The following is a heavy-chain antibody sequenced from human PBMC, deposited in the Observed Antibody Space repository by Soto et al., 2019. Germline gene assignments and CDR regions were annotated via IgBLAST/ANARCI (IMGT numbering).Heavy chain of an antibody. CDR3: ARDRGYCSSTSCYASAFDI. V-gene: IGHV3-23*01. D-gene: IGHD2-2*01. CDR1: GFSFSNYA. CDR2: IDSGGGST. Sequence: GGSLRLSCAASGFSFSNYAMSWVRQAPGTGLEWVSAIDSGGGSTYYAASVKGRFSISRDNSMNTLYLQMNSLRAEDTAVYYCARDRGYCSSTSCYASAFDIWGQGTMVTVSS. J-gene: IGHJ3*02.